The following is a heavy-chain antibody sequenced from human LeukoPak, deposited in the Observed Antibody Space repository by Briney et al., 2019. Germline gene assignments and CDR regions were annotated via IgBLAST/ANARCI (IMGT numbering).Heavy chain of an antibody. Sequence: GGSLRLSCAASGFTFSSYVMHWVRQAPGKGLVWVARIKGDGSSTIYADSVKGRFTISRDNSKNTLYLQTSSLRVEDTAVYYCARASTTVPNLLDHWGRGTLVTVSS. J-gene: IGHJ4*02. CDR1: GFTFSSYV. D-gene: IGHD4-17*01. V-gene: IGHV3-74*01. CDR2: IKGDGSST. CDR3: ARASTTVPNLLDH.